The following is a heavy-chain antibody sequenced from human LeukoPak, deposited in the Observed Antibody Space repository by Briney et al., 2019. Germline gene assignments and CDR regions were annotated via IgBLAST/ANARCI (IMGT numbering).Heavy chain of an antibody. CDR1: GLTFSKYW. V-gene: IGHV3-7*01. CDR3: ATSRVRAGYDV. Sequence: GGSLRPSCAASGLTFSKYWMTWVRQAPGKGLEWPTNIRFDGNEIHYADSVNGRFTISRDNMKNTLSLQMTRLRVDDTAIYSCATSRVRAGYDVWGPGTVVIVSS. CDR2: IRFDGNEI. D-gene: IGHD2-2*01. J-gene: IGHJ3*01.